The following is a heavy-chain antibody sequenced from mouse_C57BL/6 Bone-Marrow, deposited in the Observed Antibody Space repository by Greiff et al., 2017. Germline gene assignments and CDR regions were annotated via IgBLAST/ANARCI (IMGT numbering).Heavy chain of an antibody. CDR1: GFTFSDYY. J-gene: IGHJ2*01. CDR2: INYDGSST. D-gene: IGHD1-1*01. CDR3: ARGPRITTVEDYFDY. Sequence: EVMLVESEGGLVQPGSSMKLSCTASGFTFSDYYMAWVRQVPEKGLEWVANINYDGSSTYYLDSLKSRFIISRDNAKNILYLQMSSLKSEDTATYYCARGPRITTVEDYFDYWGQGTTLTVSS. V-gene: IGHV5-16*01.